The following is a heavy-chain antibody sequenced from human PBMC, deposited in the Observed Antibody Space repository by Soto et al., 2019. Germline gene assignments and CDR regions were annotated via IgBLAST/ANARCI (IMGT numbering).Heavy chain of an antibody. V-gene: IGHV1-2*02. D-gene: IGHD2-2*01. CDR2: INPQTGGT. J-gene: IGHJ6*02. Sequence: ASVKVSCKASGYTFTGYYIHWVREAPGQGLEWMGWINPQTGGTSYAQKFQGRVTLSRDTSINTAYLELSRLTFDDAAVYFCARERYQVISDGMDIWGQGTTVTVSS. CDR3: ARERYQVISDGMDI. CDR1: GYTFTGYY.